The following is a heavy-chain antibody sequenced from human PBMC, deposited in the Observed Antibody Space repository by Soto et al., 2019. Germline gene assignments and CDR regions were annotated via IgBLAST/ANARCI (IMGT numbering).Heavy chain of an antibody. V-gene: IGHV3-30*04. J-gene: IGHJ4*02. CDR2: ISYDGSNK. D-gene: IGHD3-10*01. Sequence: QVQLVESGGGVVQPGMSLRLSCAASGFMFSSHAMHWVRQAPGKGLEWVAVISYDGSNKYYADSVKGRFTISRDNSKNTLYLQMNSLRAEETAVYYCARDALVRGVISFYYFDYWGQGSLVTVSS. CDR3: ARDALVRGVISFYYFDY. CDR1: GFMFSSHA.